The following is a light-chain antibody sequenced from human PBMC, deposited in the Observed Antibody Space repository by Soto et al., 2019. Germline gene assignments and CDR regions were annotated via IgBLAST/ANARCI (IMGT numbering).Light chain of an antibody. J-gene: IGKJ5*01. V-gene: IGKV3-15*01. Sequence: MTQSPSKMPASVGDRVTLTCRASQTINNNIAWYQLKDGQVPRLLIYDVSNRATGVPARFSGSGSETDFTLTISGLRSEDSAVYFCQQYNNWPFSVGQGTRLEI. CDR2: DVS. CDR3: QQYNNWPFS. CDR1: QTINNN.